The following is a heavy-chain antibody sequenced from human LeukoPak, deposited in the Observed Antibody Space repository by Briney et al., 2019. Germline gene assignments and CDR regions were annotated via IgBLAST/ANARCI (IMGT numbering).Heavy chain of an antibody. CDR3: LGSGSYLYYFDY. V-gene: IGHV3-7*03. CDR1: GFTFSSYW. CDR2: IKQDGSEK. J-gene: IGHJ4*02. Sequence: GGSLRLSCAASGFTFSSYWMSWVRQAPGKGLEWVANIKQDGSEKYYVDSVKGRFTTSRDNAKNSLYLQMNSLRAEDTAVYYCLGSGSYLYYFDYWGQGTLVTVSS. D-gene: IGHD3-10*02.